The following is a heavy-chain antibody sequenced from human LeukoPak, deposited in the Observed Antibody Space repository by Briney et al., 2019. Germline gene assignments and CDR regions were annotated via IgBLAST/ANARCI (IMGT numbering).Heavy chain of an antibody. CDR2: ISGSGGST. V-gene: IGHV3-23*01. Sequence: GGSLRLSCAASRFTFSDYYMSWVRQAPGKGLEWVSAISGSGGSTYYADSVKGRFTISRDNSKNTLYLQINSLRAEDTAVYYCAKLGYSYDLDYWGQGTLVTVSS. J-gene: IGHJ4*02. D-gene: IGHD5-18*01. CDR1: RFTFSDYY. CDR3: AKLGYSYDLDY.